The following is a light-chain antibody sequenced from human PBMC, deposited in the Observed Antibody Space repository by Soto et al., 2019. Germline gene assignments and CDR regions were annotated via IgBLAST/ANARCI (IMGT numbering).Light chain of an antibody. CDR2: DVS. CDR1: SSDVGGYNY. Sequence: QSALTQPASVSGSPGQSITISCTGTSSDVGGYNYVSWYQQHPGKAPKLMIYDVSNRPSGVSNRFSGSKSGNTASLTISGLQAEDAADYYCSSYTSRSTGVFGGGTKLTVL. J-gene: IGLJ3*02. V-gene: IGLV2-14*01. CDR3: SSYTSRSTGV.